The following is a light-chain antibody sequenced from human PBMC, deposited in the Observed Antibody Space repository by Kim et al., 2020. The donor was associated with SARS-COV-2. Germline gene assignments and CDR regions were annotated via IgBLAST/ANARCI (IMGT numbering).Light chain of an antibody. Sequence: SYELTQPPSVSVAPGKTAGITCGGNNIGSTTVHWYQQKPGQAPVLVIYYDTDRPSGIPERFSGSNSENTATLTISRVEAGDEADYYCQVWDSSSDHVIFGGGTKLTVL. CDR1: NIGSTT. J-gene: IGLJ2*01. V-gene: IGLV3-21*04. CDR3: QVWDSSSDHVI. CDR2: YDT.